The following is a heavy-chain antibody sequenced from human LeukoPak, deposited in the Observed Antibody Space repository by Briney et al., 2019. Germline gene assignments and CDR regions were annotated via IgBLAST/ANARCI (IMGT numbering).Heavy chain of an antibody. V-gene: IGHV3-48*01. J-gene: IGHJ6*03. D-gene: IGHD3-3*01. CDR3: ARVADFWSGSYYYYMDV. CDR2: FSSSSGTV. CDR1: GFTFSSYS. Sequence: GGSLRLSCAASGFTFSSYSMNWVRQAPGKGLEWVSYFSSSSGTVYYADSVKGRFTISRDNAKNSLYLQMNSLRAEDTAVYYCARVADFWSGSYYYYMDVWGKGTMVTVSS.